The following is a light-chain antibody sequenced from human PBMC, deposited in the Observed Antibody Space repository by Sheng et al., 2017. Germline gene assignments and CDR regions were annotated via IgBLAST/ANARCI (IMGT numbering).Light chain of an antibody. CDR3: AVWDGSLSGRV. Sequence: QSVLTQPPSASGTPGQRVTISCSGSSSNIGSNAVNWYQQLPGTAPKVLIYSNNQRPSGVPDRFSGSKSGTSASLAISGLRSEDEADYYCAVWDGSLSGRVFGGGTKVTVL. V-gene: IGLV1-47*02. CDR1: SSNIGSNA. CDR2: SNN. J-gene: IGLJ3*02.